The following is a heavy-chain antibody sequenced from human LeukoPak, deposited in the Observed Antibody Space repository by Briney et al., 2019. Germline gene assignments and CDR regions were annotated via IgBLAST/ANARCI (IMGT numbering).Heavy chain of an antibody. CDR2: ISGSGGST. J-gene: IGHJ6*03. D-gene: IGHD3-3*01. Sequence: GGSLRLSCAASGFTFSSYAMSWVRQAPGKGLEWVSAISGSGGSTYYADSVKGRFTISRDNSKNTLYLQMNSLRAEDTAVYYCAKLALRFLEWSTGYYMDVWGKGTTVTVSS. V-gene: IGHV3-23*01. CDR1: GFTFSSYA. CDR3: AKLALRFLEWSTGYYMDV.